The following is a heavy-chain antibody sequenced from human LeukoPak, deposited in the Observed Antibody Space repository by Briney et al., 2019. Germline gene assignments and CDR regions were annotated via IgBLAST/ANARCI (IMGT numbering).Heavy chain of an antibody. CDR3: ARGGGYCSGGSCYSRLVY. Sequence: SVKVSCKASGGTFSRYAISWVRQAPGQGLEWMGRIIPIFGIANYAQKFQGRVTITADKSTSTAYMELSSLRSEDTAVYYCARGGGYCSGGSCYSRLVYWGQGTLVTVSS. J-gene: IGHJ4*02. D-gene: IGHD2-15*01. CDR2: IIPIFGIA. V-gene: IGHV1-69*04. CDR1: GGTFSRYA.